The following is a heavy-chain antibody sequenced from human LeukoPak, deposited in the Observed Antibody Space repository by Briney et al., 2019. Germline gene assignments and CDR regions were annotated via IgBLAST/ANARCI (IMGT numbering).Heavy chain of an antibody. Sequence: GASVKVSCEASGGTFSSYAIGWVRQAPGQGLEWMGGIIPIFGTANYAQKFQGRVTITADESTSTAYMELSSLRSEDTAVYYCARTYYYDSSGYYYPFGYWGQGTLVTVSS. D-gene: IGHD3-22*01. CDR3: ARTYYYDSSGYYYPFGY. CDR2: IIPIFGTA. J-gene: IGHJ4*02. CDR1: GGTFSSYA. V-gene: IGHV1-69*13.